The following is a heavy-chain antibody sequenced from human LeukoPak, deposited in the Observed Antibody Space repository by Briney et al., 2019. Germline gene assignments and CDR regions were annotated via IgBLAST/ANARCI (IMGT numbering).Heavy chain of an antibody. CDR1: GFTFSDYY. CDR2: ISSSSSYT. J-gene: IGHJ4*02. V-gene: IGHV3-11*05. D-gene: IGHD3-10*01. CDR3: ARARAGSSHDY. Sequence: PGGSLRLSCAASGFTFSDYYMSWIRQAPGKGLEWVSYISSSSSYTNYADSVRGRFTISRDNAKNSLYLQVNSLRTEDTAVYYCARARAGSSHDYWGQGTLVTVSS.